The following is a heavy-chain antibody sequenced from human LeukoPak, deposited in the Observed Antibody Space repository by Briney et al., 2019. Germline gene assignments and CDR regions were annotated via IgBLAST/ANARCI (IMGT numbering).Heavy chain of an antibody. CDR2: ISGSGGST. CDR3: AKDFGDGYSF. CDR1: GFTFSNYE. J-gene: IGHJ4*02. D-gene: IGHD5-24*01. Sequence: PGGSLRLSCAASGFTFSNYEMNWVRQAPGKGLEWVSAISGSGGSTYYADSVKGRFTISRDNSKNTLYLQMNSLRAEDTAVYYCAKDFGDGYSFWGQGTLVTVSS. V-gene: IGHV3-23*01.